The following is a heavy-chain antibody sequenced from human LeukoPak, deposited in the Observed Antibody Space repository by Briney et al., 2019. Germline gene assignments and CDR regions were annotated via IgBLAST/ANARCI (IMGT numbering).Heavy chain of an antibody. J-gene: IGHJ4*02. V-gene: IGHV3-23*01. CDR2: FSASGGST. D-gene: IGHD1-26*01. Sequence: GGSLRLSCAASGFTFSSYAMSWVRQAPGKGLEWVSGFSASGGSTYYADSVKGRFTISRGNSKNTLYLQMNSLRAEDTAVYYCAKGNSGSYLMHFDYWGQGTLVTVSS. CDR1: GFTFSSYA. CDR3: AKGNSGSYLMHFDY.